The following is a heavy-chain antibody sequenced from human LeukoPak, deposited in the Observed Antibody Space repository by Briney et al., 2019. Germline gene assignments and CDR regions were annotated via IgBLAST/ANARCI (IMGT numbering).Heavy chain of an antibody. D-gene: IGHD3-3*01. Sequence: GGSLRLSCGASGFTFSSFGMHWVRQAPGKGLEWVAFIRFDGSNKYYADSVKGRFTISRDNSKNTLFLQVNSLRAEDTAVYYCARELRSNYDFWSGYYLYYYYYMDVWGKGTTVTVSS. J-gene: IGHJ6*03. CDR1: GFTFSSFG. CDR3: ARELRSNYDFWSGYYLYYYYYMDV. CDR2: IRFDGSNK. V-gene: IGHV3-30*02.